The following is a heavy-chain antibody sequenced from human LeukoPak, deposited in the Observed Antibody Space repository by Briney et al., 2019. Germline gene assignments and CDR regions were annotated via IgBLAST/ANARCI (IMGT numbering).Heavy chain of an antibody. Sequence: SETLSLTCTVSGGSISSYYWSWIRQPPGKGLEWIGYIYYSGSTNYNPSLKSRVTISVDTSKNQFSLKLSSVTAADTAVYHCARADIVVVPAAIDWFDPWGQGTLVTVSS. J-gene: IGHJ5*02. CDR3: ARADIVVVPAAIDWFDP. CDR1: GGSISSYY. CDR2: IYYSGST. V-gene: IGHV4-59*01. D-gene: IGHD2-2*02.